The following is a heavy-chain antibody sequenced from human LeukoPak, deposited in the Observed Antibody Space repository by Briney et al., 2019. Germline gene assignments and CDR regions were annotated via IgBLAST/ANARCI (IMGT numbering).Heavy chain of an antibody. CDR3: ARVAASRDGYQNYPY. J-gene: IGHJ4*02. V-gene: IGHV7-4-1*02. D-gene: IGHD5-24*01. CDR1: GYTFTSYA. CDR2: INTNTGNP. Sequence: VASVKVSSKASGYTFTSYAVNWVRQAPGQGLEWMGWINTNTGNPTYAQGFTGRFVFSLDTSVSTAYLQISSLKAEDTAVYYCARVAASRDGYQNYPYWGQGTLVTVSS.